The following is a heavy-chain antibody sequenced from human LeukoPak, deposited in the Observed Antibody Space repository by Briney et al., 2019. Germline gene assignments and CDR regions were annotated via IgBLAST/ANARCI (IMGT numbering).Heavy chain of an antibody. V-gene: IGHV3-30*02. J-gene: IGHJ4*02. D-gene: IGHD1-20*01. CDR3: AKNRDNWNDLDEFDY. CDR2: IRYDGSNK. Sequence: GGSLRLSCAASGFTFSSYGMHWVRQAPGKGLEWVAFIRYDGSNKYYADSVKGRFTTSRDNSKNTLYLQMNSLRAEDTAVYYCAKNRDNWNDLDEFDYWGQGTLVTVSS. CDR1: GFTFSSYG.